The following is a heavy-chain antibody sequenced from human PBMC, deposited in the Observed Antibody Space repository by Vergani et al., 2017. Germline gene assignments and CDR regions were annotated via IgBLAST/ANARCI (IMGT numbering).Heavy chain of an antibody. CDR2: IIPIFGTA. Sequence: QVQLVQSGAEVKKPGSSVKVSCKASGGTFSSYAISWVRQAPGQGLEWMGGIIPIFGTANYAQKFQGRVTIPADESTSTAYMELSSLRSEDTAVYYCARDRRQNYYDSTGQERDDAFDIWGQGTMVTVSS. CDR1: GGTFSSYA. V-gene: IGHV1-69*01. D-gene: IGHD3-22*01. CDR3: ARDRRQNYYDSTGQERDDAFDI. J-gene: IGHJ3*02.